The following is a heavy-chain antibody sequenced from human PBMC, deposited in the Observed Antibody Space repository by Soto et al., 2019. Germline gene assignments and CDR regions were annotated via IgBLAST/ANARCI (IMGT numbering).Heavy chain of an antibody. CDR1: GGSISSSNYY. Sequence: SETLSLTCTVSGGSISSSNYYWGWIRQPPGKGLEWIGSIYYSGSTYYNPSLKSRVTISVDTSKNQFSLKLSSVTAADTAVYYGARLVYDSSGYRPGRGQGTLVTGSS. CDR3: ARLVYDSSGYRPG. V-gene: IGHV4-39*01. CDR2: IYYSGST. J-gene: IGHJ4*02. D-gene: IGHD3-22*01.